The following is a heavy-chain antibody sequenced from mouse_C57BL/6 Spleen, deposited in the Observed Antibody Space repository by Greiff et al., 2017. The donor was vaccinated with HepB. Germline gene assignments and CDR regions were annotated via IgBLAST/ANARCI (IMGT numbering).Heavy chain of an antibody. V-gene: IGHV1-82*01. J-gene: IGHJ2*01. CDR1: GYAFSSSW. CDR3: ARSVYGSSSFDY. D-gene: IGHD1-1*01. Sequence: VQVVESGPELVKPGASVKISCKASGYAFSSSWMNWVKQRPGKGLEWIGRIYPGDGDTNYNGKFKGKATLTADKSSSTAYMQLSSLTSEDSAVYFCARSVYGSSSFDYWGQGTTLTVSS. CDR2: IYPGDGDT.